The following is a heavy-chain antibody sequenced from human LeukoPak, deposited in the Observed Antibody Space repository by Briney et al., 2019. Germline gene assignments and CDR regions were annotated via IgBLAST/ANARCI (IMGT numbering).Heavy chain of an antibody. D-gene: IGHD3-22*01. J-gene: IGHJ4*02. V-gene: IGHV3-7*01. CDR2: IKQDGSEK. CDR3: ARGLYYESSGYYGY. Sequence: PGGSLRLSCAASGFTYSSYWMSWFRQTPGKGLEWVANIKQDGSEKYYVDSVKGRFTISRDNAKNSLYLQMNSLRVEDTAVYYCARGLYYESSGYYGYWGQGTLVTVFS. CDR1: GFTYSSYW.